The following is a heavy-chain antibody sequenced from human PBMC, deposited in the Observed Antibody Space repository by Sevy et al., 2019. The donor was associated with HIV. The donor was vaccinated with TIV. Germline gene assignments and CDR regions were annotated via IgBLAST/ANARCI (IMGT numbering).Heavy chain of an antibody. J-gene: IGHJ4*02. D-gene: IGHD6-13*01. V-gene: IGHV4-4*07. Sequence: SETLSLTCTVSGGSISSYYWSWIRQPAGKGLEWIGRIYTNGSTNYNPSLKSRVTMSVDTSKNQFSLKLSSVTAADTAVYYCARDRGSSSGFSWDYFDYWGQGTLVTVSS. CDR2: IYTNGST. CDR1: GGSISSYY. CDR3: ARDRGSSSGFSWDYFDY.